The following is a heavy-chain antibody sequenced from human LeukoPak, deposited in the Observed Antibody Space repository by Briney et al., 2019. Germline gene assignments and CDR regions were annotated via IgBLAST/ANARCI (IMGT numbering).Heavy chain of an antibody. J-gene: IGHJ4*02. CDR3: AREGPSDFDS. Sequence: GGSLRLSCAASGFTFSSHSMNWVRQAPGKGLEWISYISGSSSTIYYADSVKGRFTISRDNAKNSLYLQMNSLRDEDTAVFYCAREGPSDFDSWGQGTLITVSS. D-gene: IGHD2-2*01. CDR2: ISGSSSTI. CDR1: GFTFSSHS. V-gene: IGHV3-48*02.